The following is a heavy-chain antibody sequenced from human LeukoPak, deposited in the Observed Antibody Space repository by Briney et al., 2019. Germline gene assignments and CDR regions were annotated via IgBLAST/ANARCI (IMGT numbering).Heavy chain of an antibody. Sequence: SETLSLTCTVSNGSIGFYFWSWIRQPAGKGLEWIGRINGNGGTNYNPSLKSRVTMSVDTSKSQFSLKLTSVTAADTSVYYCVRDGLRTTLSFSWDPWGQGILVTVAS. J-gene: IGHJ5*02. CDR1: NGSIGFYF. D-gene: IGHD1-1*01. V-gene: IGHV4-4*07. CDR3: VRDGLRTTLSFSWDP. CDR2: INGNGGT.